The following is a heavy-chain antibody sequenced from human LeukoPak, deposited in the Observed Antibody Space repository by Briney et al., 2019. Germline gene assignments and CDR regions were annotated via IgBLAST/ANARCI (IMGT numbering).Heavy chain of an antibody. CDR2: ISAYNGNT. J-gene: IGHJ4*02. Sequence: ASVKVSCKASGYTFTSYGISWVRQAPGQGLEWMGWISAYNGNTNYAQKLQGRVTMTTDTSTSTAYMELRSLRSDDTAVYYCARDPQVQFLEWVPYYFDYWGQGTLVTVSS. D-gene: IGHD3-3*01. CDR3: ARDPQVQFLEWVPYYFDY. V-gene: IGHV1-18*01. CDR1: GYTFTSYG.